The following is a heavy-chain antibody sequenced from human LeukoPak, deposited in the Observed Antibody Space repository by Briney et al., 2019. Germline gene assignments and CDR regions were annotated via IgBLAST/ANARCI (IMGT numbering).Heavy chain of an antibody. Sequence: PGGSLRLSCEASGFTFNNYAMHWVRQAPGKGLEWVSGISWDRGTTGYGDSVKGRFTISRDNSKNSLYLQMNSLRTEDTALYYCAKDSNSGSYYMDVWGKGTTVTVSS. CDR3: AKDSNSGSYYMDV. CDR2: ISWDRGTT. J-gene: IGHJ6*03. CDR1: GFTFNNYA. D-gene: IGHD1-26*01. V-gene: IGHV3-43*02.